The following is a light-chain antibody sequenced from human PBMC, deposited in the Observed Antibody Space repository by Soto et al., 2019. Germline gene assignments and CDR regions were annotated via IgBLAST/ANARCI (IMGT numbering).Light chain of an antibody. J-gene: IGLJ1*01. CDR1: SSNIGASID. Sequence: QSVLTQPPSVSGAPGQRVTISCTGSSSNIGASIDVHWYQQLPGTAPKLLIYDNTNRPSGVPGRFSGSKSGTSASLAITGLQAEDEAEYYCQSYDPSLSGYVFGTGTKLTVL. CDR3: QSYDPSLSGYV. V-gene: IGLV1-40*01. CDR2: DNT.